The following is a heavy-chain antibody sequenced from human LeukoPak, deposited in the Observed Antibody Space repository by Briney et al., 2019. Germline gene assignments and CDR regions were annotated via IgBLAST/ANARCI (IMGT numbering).Heavy chain of an antibody. D-gene: IGHD1-1*01. J-gene: IGHJ5*02. Sequence: SSETLSLTCTGSGGSITNYYWDWIRQPAGKGLEWNGRIFTSGSANYNPSLESRVTISVDTSKNQFSLKLSSVTAADTAVYYCARFRERRIANWFDPWGQGTLVTVSS. CDR3: ARFRERRIANWFDP. V-gene: IGHV4-4*07. CDR1: GGSITNYY. CDR2: IFTSGSA.